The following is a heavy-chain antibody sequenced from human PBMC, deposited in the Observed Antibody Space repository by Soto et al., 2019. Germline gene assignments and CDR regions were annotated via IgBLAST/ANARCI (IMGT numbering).Heavy chain of an antibody. J-gene: IGHJ6*02. D-gene: IGHD2-15*01. CDR2: ISGSGGST. CDR3: AKGRGFLPGMDV. V-gene: IGHV3-23*01. Sequence: GGSLRLSCAVSGFTFSSYAMSWVRQAPGKGLEWVSAISGSGGSTYYADSVKGRFTISRDNSKNTLYLQMNSLRAEDTAVYYCAKGRGFLPGMDVWGQGTTVTVSS. CDR1: GFTFSSYA.